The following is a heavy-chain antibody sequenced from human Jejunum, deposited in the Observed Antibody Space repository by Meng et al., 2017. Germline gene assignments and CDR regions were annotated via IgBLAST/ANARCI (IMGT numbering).Heavy chain of an antibody. CDR1: GFTFSDHY. CDR3: TRSGWYWYFDL. D-gene: IGHD6-19*01. CDR2: VRNKANSDTT. Sequence: GGSLRLSCAASGFTFSDHYMDGVRQAPGKGLEWVGRVRNKANSDTTEYAASVKGRFTISRDDSKNFLFLQMNSLRTEDTAVYFCTRSGWYWYFDLWGHGTLVTVSS. V-gene: IGHV3-72*01. J-gene: IGHJ2*01.